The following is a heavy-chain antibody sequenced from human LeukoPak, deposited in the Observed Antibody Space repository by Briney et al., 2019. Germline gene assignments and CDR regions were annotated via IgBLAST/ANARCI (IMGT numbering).Heavy chain of an antibody. CDR2: INPNSGGA. V-gene: IGHV1-2*02. J-gene: IGHJ3*02. D-gene: IGHD3-22*01. CDR3: ARGSRNYYDSRGGGDEAFDI. CDR1: GYTFTGYY. Sequence: ASVKVSCKTSGYTFTGYYIQWVRQAPGQGLEWMGWINPNSGGASYVQKFQGRVTMTSDTSISTAYMELSSLRSDDTAVYYCARGSRNYYDSRGGGDEAFDIWGQGTMVTVSS.